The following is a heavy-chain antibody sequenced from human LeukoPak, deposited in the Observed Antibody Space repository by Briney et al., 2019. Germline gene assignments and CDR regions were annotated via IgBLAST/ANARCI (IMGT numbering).Heavy chain of an antibody. V-gene: IGHV3-30*04. J-gene: IGHJ4*02. Sequence: GRSLRLSCAASGFTFSSYAMHWVRQAPGKGLEWVAAISYDGSNKYYADSVKGRFTISRDNSKNTLYLQMNSLRAEDTAVYYCARDRQGVGPLDYWGQGTLVTVSS. CDR1: GFTFSSYA. CDR3: ARDRQGVGPLDY. CDR2: ISYDGSNK. D-gene: IGHD3-10*01.